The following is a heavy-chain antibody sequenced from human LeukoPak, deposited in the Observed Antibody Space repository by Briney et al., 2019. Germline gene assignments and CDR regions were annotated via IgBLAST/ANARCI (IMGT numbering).Heavy chain of an antibody. CDR3: ARSYRYSNHFDY. J-gene: IGHJ4*02. D-gene: IGHD4-11*01. CDR2: INHSAST. Sequence: SGTLSLTCAVYGGSFSGYYWSWIRQPPGKGLEWIGEINHSASTNYNPSLKSRVTISVDTSKNQFSLKLSSVTAADTAVYYCARSYRYSNHFDYWGQGTLVTVSS. V-gene: IGHV4-34*01. CDR1: GGSFSGYY.